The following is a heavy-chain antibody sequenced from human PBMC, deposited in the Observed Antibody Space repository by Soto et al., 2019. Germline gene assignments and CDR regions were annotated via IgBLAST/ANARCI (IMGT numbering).Heavy chain of an antibody. J-gene: IGHJ6*01. CDR3: AKGNDFWSGPYYYYYGMDV. CDR1: GFTFSSYA. Sequence: GGSLRLSCAASGFTFSSYAMSWFRQAPGKGLEWVSAISGSGGSTYYADSVKGRFTISRDNSKNTLYLQMNSLRAEDTAVYYCAKGNDFWSGPYYYYYGMDVWGQGTTVTVSS. CDR2: ISGSGGST. D-gene: IGHD3-3*01. V-gene: IGHV3-23*01.